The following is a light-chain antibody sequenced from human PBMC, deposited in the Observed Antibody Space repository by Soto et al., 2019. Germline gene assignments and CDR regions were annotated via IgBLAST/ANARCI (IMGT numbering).Light chain of an antibody. Sequence: DIVMTQSPNSLAVSLGERATINCKSSQTILNSSNNKIHLTWYQQKPGQPPKMLIYRASTRKSGVPDRFSGSGSGTDFILTISSLQAEDVATYYCQQYFSAHLTFGGGTKVEL. CDR1: QTILNSSNNKIH. J-gene: IGKJ4*01. V-gene: IGKV4-1*01. CDR3: QQYFSAHLT. CDR2: RAS.